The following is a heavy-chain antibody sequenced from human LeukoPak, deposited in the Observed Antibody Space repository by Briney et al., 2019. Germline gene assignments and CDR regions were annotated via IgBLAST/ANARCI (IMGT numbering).Heavy chain of an antibody. V-gene: IGHV4-34*01. CDR3: ARGNRAGYNFDY. CDR2: ITQSGVT. CDR1: GGSFSDYY. D-gene: IGHD5-24*01. J-gene: IGHJ4*02. Sequence: SSETLSLTCAVNGGSFSDYYWSWIRQAPGKGLEWIGEITQSGVTNYNPSLKSRATISIDTSKNQFSLKLSSVTAAYTAVYSCARGNRAGYNFDYWGQGALVTVSS.